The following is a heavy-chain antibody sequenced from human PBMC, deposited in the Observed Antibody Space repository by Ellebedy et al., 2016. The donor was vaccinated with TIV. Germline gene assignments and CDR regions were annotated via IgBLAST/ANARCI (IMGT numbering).Heavy chain of an antibody. CDR1: GFTVSSNY. J-gene: IGHJ4*02. CDR3: AKDRTSGDGYWVFDS. CDR2: IYSGGDGGDT. Sequence: PGGSLRLSCAASGFTVSSNYMNWVRQAPGKGLEWVSVIYSGGDGGDTYYADSVKGRFTISRDNSKRTVDLQMRSVRAEDTAVYFCAKDRTSGDGYWVFDSWGQGTMVSVSS. V-gene: IGHV3-53*01. D-gene: IGHD2-21*02.